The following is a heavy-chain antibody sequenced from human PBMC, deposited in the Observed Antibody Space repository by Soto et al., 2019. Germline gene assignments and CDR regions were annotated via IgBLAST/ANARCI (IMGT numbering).Heavy chain of an antibody. CDR1: GYTFSNFA. CDR3: ARAVARGVKTIYYYYGMDV. J-gene: IGHJ6*02. V-gene: IGHV1-3*01. CDR2: INPGNGNT. D-gene: IGHD3-10*01. Sequence: ASVKVSCKATGYTFSNFAMHWVRQAPGQRLEWMGWINPGNGNTKYSQTFQGRVTITRDTSASTAYMELSSLRSEDTAVYYCARAVARGVKTIYYYYGMDVWGQGTTVTVS.